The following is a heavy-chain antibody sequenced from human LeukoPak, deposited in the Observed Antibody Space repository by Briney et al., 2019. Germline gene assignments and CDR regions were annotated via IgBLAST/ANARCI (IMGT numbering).Heavy chain of an antibody. CDR1: GGSISSGGYY. CDR3: AIRYCSGGSCYSTDAFDI. CDR2: IYYSGST. V-gene: IGHV4-31*03. Sequence: SETLSLTCTVSGGSISSGGYYWSWIRQHPGKGLEWIGYIYYSGSTYYNPSLKSRVTISVDTSKNQFSLKLSSVTAADTAVYYCAIRYCSGGSCYSTDAFDIWGQGTMVTVSS. D-gene: IGHD2-15*01. J-gene: IGHJ3*02.